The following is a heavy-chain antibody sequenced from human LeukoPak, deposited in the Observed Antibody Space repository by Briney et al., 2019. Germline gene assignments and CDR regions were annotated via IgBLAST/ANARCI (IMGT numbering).Heavy chain of an antibody. Sequence: PGGSLRLSCAASGFTFSNYGMSWVRQAPGEGLEWVANIKQDGSEKYYVDSVKGRFTISRDNAKNSLYLQMNSLRAEDTAVYYCARDRNYGSGSYYFDYWGQGTLVTVSS. J-gene: IGHJ4*02. CDR3: ARDRNYGSGSYYFDY. CDR2: IKQDGSEK. D-gene: IGHD3-10*01. V-gene: IGHV3-7*01. CDR1: GFTFSNYG.